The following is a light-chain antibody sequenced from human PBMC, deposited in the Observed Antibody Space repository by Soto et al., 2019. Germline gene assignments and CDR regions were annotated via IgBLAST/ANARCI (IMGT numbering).Light chain of an antibody. CDR2: GAS. V-gene: IGKV3-15*01. J-gene: IGKJ5*01. CDR1: RSVGSD. CDR3: QQFYNCPPIT. Sequence: EVVMTQSPATLSVSPGERATLSCRASRSVGSDLAWYQQQPGQAPRILIYGASTRATGIPARFSGSGSGTEFTLTISSLQSADSAVYYCQQFYNCPPITFGQGTRLDIK.